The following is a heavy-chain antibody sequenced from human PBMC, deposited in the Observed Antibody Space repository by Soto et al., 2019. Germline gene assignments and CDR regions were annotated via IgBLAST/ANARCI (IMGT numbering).Heavy chain of an antibody. D-gene: IGHD4-17*01. J-gene: IGHJ6*03. V-gene: IGHV1-18*01. CDR2: ISAYNGNT. CDR1: GYTFTSYG. CDR3: ARRWPTGLYYYYYMDV. Sequence: QVQLVQSGAEVKKPGASVKVSCKASGYTFTSYGISWVRQASGQGLEWMGWISAYNGNTNYAQKLQGRVTMTTDTSTSTAYMELRSLRSDDTAGYYCARRWPTGLYYYYYMDVWGKGTTVTVSS.